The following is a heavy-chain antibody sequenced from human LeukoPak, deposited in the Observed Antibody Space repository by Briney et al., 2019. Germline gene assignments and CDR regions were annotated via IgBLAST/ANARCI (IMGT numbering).Heavy chain of an antibody. CDR3: ATKEQKITIVLRDDYYMDV. D-gene: IGHD3-10*01. CDR2: IYYSGST. Sequence: SETLSLTCTVSGYSISSGYYWGWIRPPPGKGLEWIGYIYYSGSTNYNPSLKSRVTISVDTSKNQFSLKLSSVTAADPAVYYCATKEQKITIVLRDDYYMDVWGKGTTVTISS. CDR1: GYSISSGYY. V-gene: IGHV4-61*01. J-gene: IGHJ6*03.